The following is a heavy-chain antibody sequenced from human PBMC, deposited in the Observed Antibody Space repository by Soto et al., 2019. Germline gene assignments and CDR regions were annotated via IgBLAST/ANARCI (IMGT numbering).Heavy chain of an antibody. CDR1: GGSISSSSYY. J-gene: IGHJ6*03. D-gene: IGHD6-13*01. V-gene: IGHV4-39*01. CDR2: IYYSGST. CDR3: ARPAAGYSSSWYYYYYYMDV. Sequence: QLQLQESGPGLVKPSETLSLTCTVSGGSISSSSYYWGWIRQPPGKGLEWIGSIYYSGSTYYNPSLKSRVTISVDTSKNQFSLKLSSVTAADTAVYYCARPAAGYSSSWYYYYYYMDVWGKGTTVTVSS.